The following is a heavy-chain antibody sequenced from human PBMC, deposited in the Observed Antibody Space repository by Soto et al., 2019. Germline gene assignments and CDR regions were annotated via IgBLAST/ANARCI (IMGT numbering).Heavy chain of an antibody. V-gene: IGHV3-30-3*01. CDR2: ISYDGSNK. CDR1: GFTFISYA. Sequence: PGGSLRLSCAASGFTFISYAMHWVRQAPGKGLEWVAVISYDGSNKYYADSVKGRFTISRDNSKNTLYLQMNSLRAEDTAVYYCARASLSGSYDYWGQGTLVTVSS. D-gene: IGHD1-26*01. CDR3: ARASLSGSYDY. J-gene: IGHJ4*02.